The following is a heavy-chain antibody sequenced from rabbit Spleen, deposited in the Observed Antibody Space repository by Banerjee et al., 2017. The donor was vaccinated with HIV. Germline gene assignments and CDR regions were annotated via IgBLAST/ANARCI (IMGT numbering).Heavy chain of an antibody. V-gene: IGHV1S45*01. J-gene: IGHJ4*01. D-gene: IGHD1-1*01. CDR3: ARYLTSVIGWNFNL. CDR1: GFSFSDRDV. CDR2: INTATNKY. Sequence: QEQLEESGGGLVKPEGSLTLTCKASGFSFSDRDVMCWVRQAPGKGLEWIACINTATNKYVYATWAKGRFTISRSSSTTVTLQITSLTAADTATYFCARYLTSVIGWNFNLWGQGTLVTVS.